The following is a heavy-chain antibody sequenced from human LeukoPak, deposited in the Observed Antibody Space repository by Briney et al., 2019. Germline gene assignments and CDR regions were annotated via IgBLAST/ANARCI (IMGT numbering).Heavy chain of an antibody. V-gene: IGHV3-74*01. D-gene: IGHD4-11*01. J-gene: IGHJ4*01. CDR3: VRSAFLTTEFYFDY. Sequence: GGSLRLSCAASGFTFSSYWMHWVRQAPGKGLVWVSRINTDGRTITYADSVKGRFTISRDNAKNTLYLQMNSLRAEDTAVYYCVRSAFLTTEFYFDYWGHGTLVTVSS. CDR2: INTDGRTI. CDR1: GFTFSSYW.